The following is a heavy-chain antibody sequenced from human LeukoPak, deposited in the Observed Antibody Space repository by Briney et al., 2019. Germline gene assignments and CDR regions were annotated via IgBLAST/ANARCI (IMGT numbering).Heavy chain of an antibody. CDR1: GGSISSGGYS. D-gene: IGHD3-22*01. J-gene: IGHJ4*02. CDR2: IYHSGST. Sequence: SEALSLTCAVSGGSISSGGYSWSWIRQPPGKGLEWIGYIYHSGSTYYNPSLKSRVTISVDRSKNQFSLKLSSVTAADTAVYYCVTYYFDSSGPKKNYWGQGTLVTVSS. CDR3: VTYYFDSSGPKKNY. V-gene: IGHV4-30-2*01.